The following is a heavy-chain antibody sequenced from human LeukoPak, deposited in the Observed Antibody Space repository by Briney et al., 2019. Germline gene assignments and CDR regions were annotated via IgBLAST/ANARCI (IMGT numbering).Heavy chain of an antibody. J-gene: IGHJ4*02. CDR1: GGSISSGGYY. Sequence: SETLSLTCTVSGGSISSGGYYWSWIRQHPGKGLEWIGYIYYSGSTYYNPSLKSRVTISVDTSKNQFSLKLSSVTAADTAVYYCARGGTVVLGSDYWGQGTLVTVSS. CDR2: IYYSGST. V-gene: IGHV4-31*03. D-gene: IGHD4-23*01. CDR3: ARGGTVVLGSDY.